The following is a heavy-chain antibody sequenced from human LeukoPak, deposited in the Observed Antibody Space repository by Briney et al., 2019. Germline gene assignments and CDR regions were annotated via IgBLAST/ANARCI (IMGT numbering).Heavy chain of an antibody. CDR1: GFTFSNYA. V-gene: IGHV3-23*01. Sequence: PWGSLRLSCAASGFTFSNYAMSWVCQAPGKGLEWVSAISASGVSTYYADSVKGRLTISRDNSENTLFLQMNSLRAEDTAVYYCAKGGRAAGNDYFDYWGQGTLVTVSS. J-gene: IGHJ4*02. CDR2: ISASGVST. D-gene: IGHD6-13*01. CDR3: AKGGRAAGNDYFDY.